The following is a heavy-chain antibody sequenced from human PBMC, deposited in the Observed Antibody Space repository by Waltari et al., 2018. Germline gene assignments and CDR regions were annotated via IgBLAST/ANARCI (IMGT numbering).Heavy chain of an antibody. Sequence: QLQLQESGPGLVKPSETLSLTCTVSGGSISSSSYYWGWIRQPPGKGLEWLGRNHYSGSTYSNPSLTSRVTISVDTSKTQFSLKLSSVTAADTAVYYCAKSCIAAAGLTWFDPWGQGTLVTVSS. CDR2: NHYSGST. CDR1: GGSISSSSYY. V-gene: IGHV4-39*01. D-gene: IGHD6-13*01. J-gene: IGHJ5*02. CDR3: AKSCIAAAGLTWFDP.